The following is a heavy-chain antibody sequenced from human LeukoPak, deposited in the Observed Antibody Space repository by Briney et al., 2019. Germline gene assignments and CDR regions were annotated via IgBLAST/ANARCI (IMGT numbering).Heavy chain of an antibody. CDR1: GFPFSSYS. Sequence: PGGSLRLSCAASGFPFSSYSMTWVRQAPGRGLEWVANIKPDGTTKFYVDSVKGRFTISRDDAKNSLYLQMNNLRAEDTAVYYCARDVGYFRFDYWGQGTQVTVSS. D-gene: IGHD5-18*01. J-gene: IGHJ4*02. V-gene: IGHV3-7*01. CDR3: ARDVGYFRFDY. CDR2: IKPDGTTK.